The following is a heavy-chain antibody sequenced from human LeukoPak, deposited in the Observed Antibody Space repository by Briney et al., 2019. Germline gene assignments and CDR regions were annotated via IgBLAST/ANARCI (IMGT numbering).Heavy chain of an antibody. J-gene: IGHJ6*02. V-gene: IGHV3-23*01. D-gene: IGHD3-22*01. CDR3: AKDLYYYDSSGYWGLAYYGMDV. CDR2: ISGSGGST. Sequence: GGSLRLSCAASGFTLSSYAMSWVRQAPGKGLEWVSAISGSGGSTYYADSVKGRFTISRDNSKNTLYLQMNSLRAEDTAVYYCAKDLYYYDSSGYWGLAYYGMDVWGQGTTVTVSS. CDR1: GFTLSSYA.